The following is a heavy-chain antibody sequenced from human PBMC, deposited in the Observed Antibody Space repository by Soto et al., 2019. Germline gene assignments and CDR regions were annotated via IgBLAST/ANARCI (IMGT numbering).Heavy chain of an antibody. CDR2: ISAYNGNT. V-gene: IGHV1-18*01. CDR1: GYTFTSYG. D-gene: IGHD6-19*01. CDR3: ARVRSSGWFNWFDP. J-gene: IGHJ5*02. Sequence: ASVKVSCKASGYTFTSYGISWVRQAPGQGLEWMGWISAYNGNTNYAQKLQGRVTMTTDTSTSTAYMELRSPRSDDTAVYYCARVRSSGWFNWFDPWGQGTLVTVSS.